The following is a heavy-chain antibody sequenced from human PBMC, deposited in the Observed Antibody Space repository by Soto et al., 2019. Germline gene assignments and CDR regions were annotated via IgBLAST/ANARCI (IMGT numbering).Heavy chain of an antibody. CDR1: GFTFSSYA. D-gene: IGHD3-22*01. CDR2: ISGSGGST. V-gene: IGHV3-23*01. J-gene: IGHJ4*02. CDR3: AKPSITMRVVGIPHYYYFDY. Sequence: GGSLRLSCAASGFTFSSYAMSWVRQAPGKGLEWVSAISGSGGSTYYADSVKGRFTISRDNSKNTLYLQMNSLRAEDTAVYYCAKPSITMRVVGIPHYYYFDYWGQGTRVTVAS.